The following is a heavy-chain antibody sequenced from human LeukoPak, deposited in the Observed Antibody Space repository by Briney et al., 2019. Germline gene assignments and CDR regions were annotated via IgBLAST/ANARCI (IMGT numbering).Heavy chain of an antibody. J-gene: IGHJ4*02. V-gene: IGHV3-48*03. Sequence: GGSLRLSCAASGFTFSSYEMNWVRQAPGKGLEWVSYISSSGSTIYYADSVKGRFTISRDNAKNSLYLQMNSLRAEDTAVYYCARSVSSSWIYYFDYWGQGTLVTVSS. D-gene: IGHD6-13*01. CDR1: GFTFSSYE. CDR2: ISSSGSTI. CDR3: ARSVSSSWIYYFDY.